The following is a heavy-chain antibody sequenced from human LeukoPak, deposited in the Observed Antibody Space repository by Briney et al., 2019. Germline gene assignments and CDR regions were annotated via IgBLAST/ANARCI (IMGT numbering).Heavy chain of an antibody. V-gene: IGHV4-38-2*01. CDR3: ARPFSGSGGSTAFDI. Sequence: PSETLSLTCGVSGYSISSGYYWGWIRRSPGKGMEWIGSIDHWGTTYYSDSLKSRLTTSVDTSRNQFSLRLSSVTAADTAVYFCARPFSGSGGSTAFDIWGHGTMVTVSS. CDR2: IDHWGTT. J-gene: IGHJ3*02. CDR1: GYSISSGYY. D-gene: IGHD3-10*01.